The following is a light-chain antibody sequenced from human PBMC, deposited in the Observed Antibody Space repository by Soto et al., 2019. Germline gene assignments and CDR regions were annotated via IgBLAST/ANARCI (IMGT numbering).Light chain of an antibody. V-gene: IGKV1-39*01. CDR2: GAS. Sequence: DIHMTQSPSSLSASVGDTVTITCRASQNIDMYLNWYQKKSGKAPRVMXSGASNLRSGVPSRFSGSGSGTDLTLTINSLQPEDFASYFCQHTFNSPPWTFGQGTKVDIK. J-gene: IGKJ1*01. CDR1: QNIDMY. CDR3: QHTFNSPPWT.